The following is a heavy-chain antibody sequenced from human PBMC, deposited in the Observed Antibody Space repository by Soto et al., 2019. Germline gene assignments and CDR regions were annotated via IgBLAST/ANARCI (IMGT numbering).Heavy chain of an antibody. J-gene: IGHJ4*02. D-gene: IGHD3-10*01. CDR2: IFHDGTA. CDR3: ARLVYDTRLNYMYFDF. CDR1: DVSLTSGNW. Sequence: SETLSHTCAVSDVSLTSGNWWTWVRQSPQRGLEYIGEIFHDGTANYYPSFERRVAMSADTSRNQFSLKLTSVTAADTAVYFCARLVYDTRLNYMYFDFWGPGTLVTVSS. V-gene: IGHV4-4*02.